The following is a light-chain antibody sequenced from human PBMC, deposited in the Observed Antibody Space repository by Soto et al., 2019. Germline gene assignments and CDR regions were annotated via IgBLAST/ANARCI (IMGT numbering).Light chain of an antibody. Sequence: EIVLAQSPGTLSLSPGERATLSCRASQSVTNSFLAWYQQKPGQAPRLLIYGASRRATGIPDRFTGSGSGTDFTLTISRLEPEDFEVYYCQQYVSSPWAFGQGTKVDIK. CDR1: QSVTNSF. CDR3: QQYVSSPWA. V-gene: IGKV3-20*01. J-gene: IGKJ1*01. CDR2: GAS.